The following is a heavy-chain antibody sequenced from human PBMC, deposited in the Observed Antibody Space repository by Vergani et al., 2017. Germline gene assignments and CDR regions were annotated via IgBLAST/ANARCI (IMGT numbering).Heavy chain of an antibody. CDR3: ARVNTETNGHLYYYYYMDV. Sequence: QVQLQQWGGGLFKPSETLSLTCVVNGGSFTSYHWTWIRQSPGEGLEWVGDIDHTGRPDYNPSLKSRLTMSVGKSRNQFSLTLNSVTATDTAIYFCARVNTETNGHLYYYYYMDVWGQGTAVTVS. CDR1: GGSFTSYH. V-gene: IGHV4-34*01. J-gene: IGHJ6*03. D-gene: IGHD4-11*01. CDR2: IDHTGRP.